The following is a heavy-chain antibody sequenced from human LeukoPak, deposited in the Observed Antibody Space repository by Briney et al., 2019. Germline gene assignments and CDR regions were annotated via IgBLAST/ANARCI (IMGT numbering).Heavy chain of an antibody. J-gene: IGHJ6*04. CDR1: GFTFSSYG. CDR2: ISYDGSNK. CDR3: AELGITMIGGV. Sequence: WGSLRLSCAASGFTFSSYGMHWVRQAPGKGLEWVAVISYDGSNKYYADSVKGRFTISRDNSKNTLYLQMNSLRAEDTAVYYCAELGITMIGGVWGKGTTVTISS. V-gene: IGHV3-30*18. D-gene: IGHD3-10*02.